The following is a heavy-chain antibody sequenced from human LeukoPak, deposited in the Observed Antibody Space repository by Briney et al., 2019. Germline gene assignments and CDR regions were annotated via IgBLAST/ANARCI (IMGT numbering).Heavy chain of an antibody. V-gene: IGHV4-39*07. CDR3: ARELYSGYDTNAFDI. D-gene: IGHD5-12*01. Sequence: PSETLSLTCTVSGGSISSSSYYWGWIRQPPGKGLEWIGSIYYSGSTYYNPSLKSRVTISVDTSKNQFSLKLSSVTAADTAVYYCARELYSGYDTNAFDIWGQGTMVTVSS. J-gene: IGHJ3*02. CDR2: IYYSGST. CDR1: GGSISSSSYY.